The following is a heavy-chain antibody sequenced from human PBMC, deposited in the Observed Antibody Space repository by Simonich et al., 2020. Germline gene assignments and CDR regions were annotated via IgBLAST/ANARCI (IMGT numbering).Heavy chain of an antibody. CDR1: GYTFTGYY. J-gene: IGHJ6*03. D-gene: IGHD7-27*01. CDR3: ARGALTGDYYYMDV. Sequence: QVQLVQSGAEVKKPGASVKVSCKASGYTFTGYYMHWVRQAPGQGLEWKGWNNPNSGGTNYAQKFKGRVTMTRDTSISTAYMELSRLRSDDTAVYYFARGALTGDYYYMDVWGKGTTVTVSS. CDR2: NNPNSGGT. V-gene: IGHV1-2*02.